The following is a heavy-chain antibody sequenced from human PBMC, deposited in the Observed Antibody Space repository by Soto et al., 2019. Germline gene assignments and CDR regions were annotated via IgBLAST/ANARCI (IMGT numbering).Heavy chain of an antibody. CDR1: GFTFSSYA. CDR2: ISYDGSNK. D-gene: IGHD6-19*01. CDR3: ARDGSRGWPGAWFDP. J-gene: IGHJ5*02. V-gene: IGHV3-30-3*01. Sequence: QVQLVESGGGVVQPGRSLRLSCAASGFTFSSYAMHWVRQAPGKGLEWVAVISYDGSNKYYADSVKGRFTISRDNSKNTLYLQMNSLRAEDTAVYYCARDGSRGWPGAWFDPWGQGTLVTVSS.